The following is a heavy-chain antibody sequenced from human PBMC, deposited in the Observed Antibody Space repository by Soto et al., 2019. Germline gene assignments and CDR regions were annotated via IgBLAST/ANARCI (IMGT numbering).Heavy chain of an antibody. V-gene: IGHV3-23*01. Sequence: EVKLLESGGGLVQPGGSLRLSCAASGFIFSNYAMTWVRQAPGKGLECVSSVSGSGNNTYYADSMKGHFTISRDNPKTTLYLQMNGLRPEDTAVYYCARKSRDIDRWGPGTVVTVSA. D-gene: IGHD3-9*01. CDR1: GFIFSNYA. CDR2: VSGSGNNT. CDR3: ARKSRDIDR. J-gene: IGHJ5*02.